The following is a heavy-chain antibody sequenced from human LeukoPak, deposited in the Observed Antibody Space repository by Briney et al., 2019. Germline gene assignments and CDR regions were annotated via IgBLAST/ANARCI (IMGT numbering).Heavy chain of an antibody. Sequence: ASVKVSCKASGYTFTGYYMHWVRQAPGQGLEWMGRINPNSGGTNYAQKFQGRVTMTRDMSISTAYMELSRLRSDDTAVYYCARLSYGSGWYGGDYWGQGTLVTVSS. CDR1: GYTFTGYY. CDR3: ARLSYGSGWYGGDY. CDR2: INPNSGGT. V-gene: IGHV1-2*06. J-gene: IGHJ4*02. D-gene: IGHD6-19*01.